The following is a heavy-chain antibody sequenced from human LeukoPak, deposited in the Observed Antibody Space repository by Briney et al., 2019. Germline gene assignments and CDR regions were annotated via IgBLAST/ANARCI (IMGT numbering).Heavy chain of an antibody. V-gene: IGHV3-30-3*01. CDR2: ISDDGSTK. CDR1: GFTFSTYA. D-gene: IGHD6-19*01. Sequence: GRSLRLSCAASGFTFSTYAIHWVRQAPGKGLEWVAVISDDGSTKYYADSVKGRFTISRDNSKNMLYLQMNSLRAEDSAVYYCARDLIAVTGTGLWFDPRGQGTLVTVSS. CDR3: ARDLIAVTGTGLWFDP. J-gene: IGHJ5*02.